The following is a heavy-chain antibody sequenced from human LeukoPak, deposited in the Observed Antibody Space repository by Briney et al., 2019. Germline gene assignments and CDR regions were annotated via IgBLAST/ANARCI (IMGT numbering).Heavy chain of an antibody. Sequence: GGSLRLSCAASGFTFSSYAMHWVRQAPGKGLEWVAVISYDGSNKYYADSVKGRFTISRDNSKNTLYLQMNSLRAEDTAVYYCAKSRLPNYYDSSGYYYFDYWGQGTLVTVSS. J-gene: IGHJ4*02. CDR1: GFTFSSYA. V-gene: IGHV3-30-3*02. CDR3: AKSRLPNYYDSSGYYYFDY. CDR2: ISYDGSNK. D-gene: IGHD3-22*01.